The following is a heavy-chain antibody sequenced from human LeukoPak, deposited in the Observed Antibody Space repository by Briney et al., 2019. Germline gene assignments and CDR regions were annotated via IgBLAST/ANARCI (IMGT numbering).Heavy chain of an antibody. D-gene: IGHD2-15*01. Sequence: SQTLSLTCAISGDSVSSNTAAWNWIRQSPSRGLEWLGRTYYRSKWNDDYAVSVKSRITINPDTSKNQFSLQLNSVTPEDTAVYYCAGMEQDCSGGSCYYAVDYWGQGTLVTVSS. J-gene: IGHJ4*02. V-gene: IGHV6-1*01. CDR3: AGMEQDCSGGSCYYAVDY. CDR1: GDSVSSNTAA. CDR2: TYYRSKWND.